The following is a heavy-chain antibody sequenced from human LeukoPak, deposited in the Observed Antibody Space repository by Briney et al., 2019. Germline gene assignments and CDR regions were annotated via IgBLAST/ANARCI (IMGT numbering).Heavy chain of an antibody. D-gene: IGHD3-16*01. J-gene: IGHJ4*02. Sequence: SETLSLTCAVSGDSITSSNWWSWVRQPPEKGLEWIGEIYHSGNTNYNPPLKSRVTISFDKSKNQFSLKLKSVTAADTAVYYCAGAGALGGHDFWGQGTLLTVSS. CDR2: IYHSGNT. V-gene: IGHV4-4*02. CDR1: GDSITSSNW. CDR3: AGAGALGGHDF.